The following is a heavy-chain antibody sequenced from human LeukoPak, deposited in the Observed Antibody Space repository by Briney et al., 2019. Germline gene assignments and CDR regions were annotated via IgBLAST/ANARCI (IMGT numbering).Heavy chain of an antibody. D-gene: IGHD7-27*01. J-gene: IGHJ5*02. CDR3: ARESGDRRYNWFDP. Sequence: PGGSLRLSCAASGFTFSSYWMSWVRQAPGKGLEWVANIKQDGSEKYYVDSVKGRFTISRDNAKNSLYLQMNSLRAEDTAVYYCARESGDRRYNWFDPWGQGTLVTVSS. CDR1: GFTFSSYW. CDR2: IKQDGSEK. V-gene: IGHV3-7*01.